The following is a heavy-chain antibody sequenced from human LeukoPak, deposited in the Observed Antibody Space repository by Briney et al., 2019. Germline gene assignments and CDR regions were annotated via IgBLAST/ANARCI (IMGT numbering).Heavy chain of an antibody. CDR3: ARVSPVTPDGSGSLYEA. CDR1: GGSISSYY. D-gene: IGHD3-10*01. V-gene: IGHV4-4*07. CDR2: IYTSGST. J-gene: IGHJ5*02. Sequence: SETLSLTCTVSGGSISSYYWSWIRQPAVKGLEWIGRIYTSGSTNYNPSLKSRVTMSVDTSKNQFSLKLSSVTAADTAVYYCARVSPVTPDGSGSLYEAWGQGTLVTVSS.